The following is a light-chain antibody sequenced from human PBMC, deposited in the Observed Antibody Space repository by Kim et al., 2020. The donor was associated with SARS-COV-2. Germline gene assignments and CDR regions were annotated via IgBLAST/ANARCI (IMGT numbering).Light chain of an antibody. J-gene: IGKJ1*01. V-gene: IGKV3-20*01. Sequence: PGNRATLSCRASQSITRNYLAWYQQKGGQAPRLLIHSASSRDTGIPDRISGSGSGTDFTLTISRLEPEDFAVYYCQHYGSSSGTFGPGTKVDIK. CDR3: QHYGSSSGT. CDR1: QSITRNY. CDR2: SAS.